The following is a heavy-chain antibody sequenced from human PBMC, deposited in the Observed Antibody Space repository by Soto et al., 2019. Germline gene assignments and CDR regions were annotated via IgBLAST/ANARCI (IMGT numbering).Heavy chain of an antibody. CDR2: IYYSGST. CDR1: GGSISSYY. Sequence: QVWLQESGPGLVKPSETLSLTCTVSGGSISSYYWSWIRQPPGKGLEWIRYIYYSGSTNYNPSLKSRVTISVDTSKNQFSLKLSSVTAADTAVYYCARGVDDYGDYVWGGDWYFDLWGRGTLVTVSS. CDR3: ARGVDDYGDYVWGGDWYFDL. J-gene: IGHJ2*01. D-gene: IGHD4-17*01. V-gene: IGHV4-59*01.